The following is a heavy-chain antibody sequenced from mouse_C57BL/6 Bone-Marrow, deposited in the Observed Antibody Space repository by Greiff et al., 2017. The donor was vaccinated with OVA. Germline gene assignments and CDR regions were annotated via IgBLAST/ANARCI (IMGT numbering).Heavy chain of an antibody. V-gene: IGHV5-9-1*02. Sequence: EVKLMESGEGLVKPGGSLKLSCAASGFTFSSYAMSWVRQTPEKRLEWVAYISSGGDYIYYADTVKGRFTISRDNARNTLYLQMSSLKSEDTAMYYCTREYYSSSSPYYAMDYWGQGTSVTVSS. CDR1: GFTFSSYA. CDR2: ISSGGDYI. J-gene: IGHJ4*01. D-gene: IGHD1-1*01. CDR3: TREYYSSSSPYYAMDY.